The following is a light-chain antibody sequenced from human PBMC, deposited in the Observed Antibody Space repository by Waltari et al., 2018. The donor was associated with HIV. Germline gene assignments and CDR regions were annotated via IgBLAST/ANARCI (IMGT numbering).Light chain of an antibody. CDR3: CSYAGTSWV. J-gene: IGLJ3*02. V-gene: IGLV2-11*01. CDR1: SSDVGGYHY. CDR2: DVS. Sequence: QSVLTQPRSVSGSPGQSVTISCTGTSSDVGGYHYVSWYQQLPGKAPHLMIYDVSKRPSGVPDRFSGSKSGNTASLTISGLQVVDEADYYCCSYAGTSWVFGGGTTLTVL.